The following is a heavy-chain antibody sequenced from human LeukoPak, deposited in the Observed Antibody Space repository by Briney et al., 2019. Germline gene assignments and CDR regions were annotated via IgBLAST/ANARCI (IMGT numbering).Heavy chain of an antibody. J-gene: IGHJ4*02. D-gene: IGHD6-13*01. Sequence: GGSLRLSCAASRFTFSSYSMNWVRQAPGKGLEWVSSISSSSSYIYYADSVKGRFTISRDNAKNSLYLQMNSLRAEDTAVYYCARDQRGAAAGNLDYWGQGTLVTVSS. CDR1: RFTFSSYS. CDR2: ISSSSSYI. CDR3: ARDQRGAAAGNLDY. V-gene: IGHV3-21*01.